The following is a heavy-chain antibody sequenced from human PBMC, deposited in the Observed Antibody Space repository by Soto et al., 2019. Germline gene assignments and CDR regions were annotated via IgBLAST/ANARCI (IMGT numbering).Heavy chain of an antibody. CDR3: ARDYRLMVRGAGFDY. CDR1: GLSVSGNY. J-gene: IGHJ4*02. V-gene: IGHV3-66*01. D-gene: IGHD3-10*01. Sequence: EVQLVESGGGLVQPGGSLRLSCAASGLSVSGNYMSWVRQAPGKGLEWGSVIYSGGTTYYADSVKGRFIISRDISKNTLYLQMNSLRVEDTAVYYCARDYRLMVRGAGFDYWGQGTLVTVSS. CDR2: IYSGGTT.